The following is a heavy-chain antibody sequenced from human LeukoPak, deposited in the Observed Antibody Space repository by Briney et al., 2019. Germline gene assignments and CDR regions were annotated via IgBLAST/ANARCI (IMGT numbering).Heavy chain of an antibody. CDR3: ASAFDCSGGSCYDP. CDR1: GGSISSSSYY. V-gene: IGHV4-39*01. J-gene: IGHJ5*02. Sequence: KPSETLSLTCTVSGGSISSSSYYWGWIRQPPGKGLEWIGSIYYSGSTYYNPSLKSRVTISVDTSKNQFSLKLSSVTAADTAVYYCASAFDCSGGSCYDPWGQGTLVTVSS. CDR2: IYYSGST. D-gene: IGHD2-15*01.